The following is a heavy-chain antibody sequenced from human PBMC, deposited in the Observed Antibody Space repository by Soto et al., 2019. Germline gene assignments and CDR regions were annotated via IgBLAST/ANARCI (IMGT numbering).Heavy chain of an antibody. V-gene: IGHV4-30-2*05. CDR1: GDTISTGGYT. D-gene: IGHD3-22*01. Sequence: SETLSLTCDVSGDTISTGGYTWAWIRQPPGKALEWIGYIYYSGSTYYNPSLKSRVTISVDTSKNQFSLKLSSVTAADTAVYYCARGDYYYGWGNWFDPWGQGTLVTVSS. CDR2: IYYSGST. J-gene: IGHJ5*02. CDR3: ARGDYYYGWGNWFDP.